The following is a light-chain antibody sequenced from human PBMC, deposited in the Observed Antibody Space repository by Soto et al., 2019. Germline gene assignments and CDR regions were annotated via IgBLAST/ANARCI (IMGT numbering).Light chain of an antibody. CDR3: QQRSNWSR. Sequence: EIVMTQSPATLSVSPGERATLSCRASQSVRSSFLAWYQQKPGQAPSLLIYGASTRATGIPARFSGSGSGTDFTLTISSLEPEDFAVYYCQQRSNWSRFGQGTKVDIK. CDR2: GAS. CDR1: QSVRSSF. V-gene: IGKV3D-20*02. J-gene: IGKJ1*01.